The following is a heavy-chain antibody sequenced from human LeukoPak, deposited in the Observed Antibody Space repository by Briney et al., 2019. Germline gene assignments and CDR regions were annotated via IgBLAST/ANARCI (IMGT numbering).Heavy chain of an antibody. Sequence: PGGSLRLSCAASGFTFSSYSMNWVRQAPGKGLEWVSYITTTNSTIYYADSVKGRFTISRDNAKNSLYLQMNSLRVEDTAVYYCARDTAIVGVKADFDYWGQGTLVTVSS. CDR2: ITTTNSTI. J-gene: IGHJ4*02. CDR1: GFTFSSYS. CDR3: ARDTAIVGVKADFDY. V-gene: IGHV3-48*01. D-gene: IGHD1-26*01.